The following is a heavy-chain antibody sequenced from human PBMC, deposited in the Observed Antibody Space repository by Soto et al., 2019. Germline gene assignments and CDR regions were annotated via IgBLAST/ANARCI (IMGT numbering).Heavy chain of an antibody. V-gene: IGHV4-39*01. CDR1: GDSISSSPYY. CDR2: ISSRGST. J-gene: IGHJ5*02. CDR3: ERCSYSSGWSDR. Sequence: QPQLQESGPGLVKPSETLSLMCTVSGDSISSSPYYWGWIRQPPGQGLEWIATISSRGSTYYNPSLGSRVTISVDTSKTQFSLKVSSVTAADTAVYYCERCSYSSGWSDRWGQGTLVTFSS. D-gene: IGHD6-19*01.